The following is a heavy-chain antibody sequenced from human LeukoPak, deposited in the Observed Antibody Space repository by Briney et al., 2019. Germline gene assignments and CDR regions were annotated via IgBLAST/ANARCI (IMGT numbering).Heavy chain of an antibody. CDR2: ISGSGGST. V-gene: IGHV3-23*01. D-gene: IGHD6-13*01. CDR1: GFTFSSYA. CDR3: AKVKPRIAAAGTSAPFDY. J-gene: IGHJ4*02. Sequence: GGSLRLSCATSGFTFSSYAMSWVRQAPGKGLEWVSAISGSGGSTYYADSVKGRFTISRDNSKNTLYLQMNSLRAEDTAVYYCAKVKPRIAAAGTSAPFDYWGQGTLVTVSS.